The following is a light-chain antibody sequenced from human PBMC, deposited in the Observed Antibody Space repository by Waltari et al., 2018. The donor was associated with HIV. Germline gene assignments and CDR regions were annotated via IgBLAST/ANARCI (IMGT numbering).Light chain of an antibody. V-gene: IGLV3-1*01. Sequence: SYELTQPPSVSVSPGQTASITCSGDKLGDKYACWYQQKSGQSPVLVIYKGTKRPPGIPERFSGSNSGNTATLTISGTQAMDEADYYCQAWDSSTAVLFGGGTKLTVL. J-gene: IGLJ2*01. CDR3: QAWDSSTAVL. CDR2: KGT. CDR1: KLGDKY.